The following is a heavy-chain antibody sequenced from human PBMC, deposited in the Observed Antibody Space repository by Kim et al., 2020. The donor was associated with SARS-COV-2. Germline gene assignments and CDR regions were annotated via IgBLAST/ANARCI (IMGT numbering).Heavy chain of an antibody. J-gene: IGHJ6*02. CDR3: ARSYYYDSSGYYYYGMDV. CDR1: GFTFSSYS. Sequence: GGSLRLSCAASGFTFSSYSMNWVGRAPGKGWDWASPIVGGIGNLYNADSVKGRFTISRDNAKNSLYLQMNSLRAEDTAVYYCARSYYYDSSGYYYYGMDVWGQGTTVTVSS. CDR2: IVGGIGNL. V-gene: IGHV3-21*04. D-gene: IGHD3-22*01.